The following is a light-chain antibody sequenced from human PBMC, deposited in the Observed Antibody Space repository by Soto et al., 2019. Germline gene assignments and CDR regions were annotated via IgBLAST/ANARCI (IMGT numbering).Light chain of an antibody. Sequence: QSALTXPASVSGSPGQSITISGTGTSSDVVGYNYVSWYQQHPGKAPKLMIYDVSNRPTGVSNRFSGSKSGNTASLTISGLQAEDEADYYCSSYTSPRVFGTGTKVTGL. CDR1: SSDVVGYNY. CDR2: DVS. J-gene: IGLJ1*01. CDR3: SSYTSPRV. V-gene: IGLV2-14*01.